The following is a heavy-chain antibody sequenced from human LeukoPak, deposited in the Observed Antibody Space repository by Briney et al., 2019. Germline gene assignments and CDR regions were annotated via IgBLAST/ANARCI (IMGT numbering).Heavy chain of an antibody. CDR1: GGSFSGYY. J-gene: IGHJ1*01. V-gene: IGHV4-34*01. Sequence: PSETLSLTCAVYGGSFSGYYWSWIRQPPGKGLEWIGEINHSGSTNYNPSLKSRVTILVDTSKNQFSLKLSSVTAADTAVYYCARVRGYCSGGSCYGEYFQHWGQGTLVTVSS. D-gene: IGHD2-15*01. CDR3: ARVRGYCSGGSCYGEYFQH. CDR2: INHSGST.